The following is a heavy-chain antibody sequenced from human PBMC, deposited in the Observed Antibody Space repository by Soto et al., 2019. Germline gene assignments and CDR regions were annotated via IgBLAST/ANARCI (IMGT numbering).Heavy chain of an antibody. CDR1: GFTFSSYW. V-gene: IGHV3-74*01. CDR2: INSGGGTT. Sequence: GGSLRLSCAASGFTFSSYWMHWFRQAPGKGLVWVSRINSGGGTTTYADSVKGRFTISRDNAKNTLYLQMNGLKTEDTGIYYCTTDPYSTMIVVRFDYWGHGTLVTVSS. D-gene: IGHD3-22*01. J-gene: IGHJ4*01. CDR3: TTDPYSTMIVVRFDY.